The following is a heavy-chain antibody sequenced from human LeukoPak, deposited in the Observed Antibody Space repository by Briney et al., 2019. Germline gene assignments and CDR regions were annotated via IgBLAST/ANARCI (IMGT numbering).Heavy chain of an antibody. CDR1: GFTFSSYA. CDR2: ISGSGGST. Sequence: GGSLRLSCAASGFTFSSYAMSWLRQAPEKGLELVSAISGSGGSTYYADSVKGRFTISRDNSKNTLYLQMNSLRAEDTAVYYCAKGTYYYDSSGYSRFDYWGQGTLVTVSS. CDR3: AKGTYYYDSSGYSRFDY. V-gene: IGHV3-23*01. D-gene: IGHD3-22*01. J-gene: IGHJ4*02.